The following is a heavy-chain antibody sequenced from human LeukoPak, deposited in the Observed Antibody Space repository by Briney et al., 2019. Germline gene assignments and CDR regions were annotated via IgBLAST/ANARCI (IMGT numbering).Heavy chain of an antibody. J-gene: IGHJ4*02. Sequence: GGSLRLSCTASGFTFSSLSMNWVRQAPGKGLEWISYISGTSSNIYYADSVKGRFTISRDNAKNSLYLQMNSLRDEDTAVYYCARKGDYHDYWGQGTLVTVSS. CDR1: GFTFSSLS. CDR3: ARKGDYHDY. V-gene: IGHV3-48*02. CDR2: ISGTSSNI.